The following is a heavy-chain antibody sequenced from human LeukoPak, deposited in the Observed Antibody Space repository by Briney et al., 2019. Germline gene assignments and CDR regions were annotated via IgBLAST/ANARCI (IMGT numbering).Heavy chain of an antibody. CDR3: ARDLSRGSYYYYYYYMDV. V-gene: IGHV4-39*07. CDR1: GGSISSSGYC. D-gene: IGHD1-26*01. Sequence: SETLSLTCTVSGGSISSSGYCWGWIRQPPGKCLEWIGSIDFRGNTYYIPSLTSRLTISADTAKNQFSLKLSSVTAADTAVYYCARDLSRGSYYYYYYYMDVWGKGTTATVSS. J-gene: IGHJ6*03. CDR2: IDFRGNT.